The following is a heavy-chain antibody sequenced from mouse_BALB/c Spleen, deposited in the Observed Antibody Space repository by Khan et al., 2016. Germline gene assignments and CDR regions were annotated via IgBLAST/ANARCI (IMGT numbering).Heavy chain of an antibody. J-gene: IGHJ4*01. CDR3: ARLRRVYAMDY. D-gene: IGHD2-12*01. CDR2: ISYDGSN. CDR1: GYSITSGYY. V-gene: IGHV3-6*02. Sequence: EVQLQESGPGLVKPSQSLSLTCSVTGYSITSGYYWNWIRQFPGNNLEWMGYISYDGSNNYNPSLKNRISIARDTSKNQFFLKLNSVTTEDTATYYCARLRRVYAMDYWVKEPQSPSPQ.